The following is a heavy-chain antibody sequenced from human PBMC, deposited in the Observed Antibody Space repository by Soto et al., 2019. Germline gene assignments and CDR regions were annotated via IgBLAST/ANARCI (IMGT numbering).Heavy chain of an antibody. CDR3: ARDNRGYSYGSYYYGMDV. CDR2: ISSSSSTI. Sequence: PGGSLRLSCAASGFTFSSYSMNWVRQAPGKGLEWVSYISSSSSTIYYADSVKGRFTISRDNAKNSLYLQMNSLRDEDTAVYYCARDNRGYSYGSYYYGMDVWGQGTTVTVS. D-gene: IGHD5-18*01. V-gene: IGHV3-48*02. CDR1: GFTFSSYS. J-gene: IGHJ6*02.